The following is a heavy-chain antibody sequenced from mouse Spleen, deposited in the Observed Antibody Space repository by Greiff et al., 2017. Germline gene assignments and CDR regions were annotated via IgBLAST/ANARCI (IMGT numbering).Heavy chain of an antibody. V-gene: IGHV1-64*01. D-gene: IGHD2-2*01. CDR1: GYTFTGYW. CDR3: AGRLRRDYYAMDY. J-gene: IGHJ4*01. Sequence: VQVVESGAELMKPGASVKLSCKATGYTFTGYWIEWVKQRPGHGLEWIGMIHPNSGSTNYNEKFKSKATLTVDKSSSTAYMQLSSLTSEDSAVYYCAGRLRRDYYAMDYWGQGTSVTVSS. CDR2: IHPNSGST.